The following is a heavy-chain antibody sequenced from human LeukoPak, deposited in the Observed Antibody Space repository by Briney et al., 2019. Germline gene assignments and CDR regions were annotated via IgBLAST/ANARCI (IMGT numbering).Heavy chain of an antibody. J-gene: IGHJ3*02. D-gene: IGHD3-22*01. CDR3: ARDKDYFDSGGAFDI. Sequence: PSETLSLTCTVSGGSISSYYWSWIRQPPGKGLEWIGYIYYSGSTNYNPSPKSRVTMSVDTSKNQFSLRLSSVTAADTAVYHCARDKDYFDSGGAFDIWGQGTMVTVSS. CDR2: IYYSGST. V-gene: IGHV4-59*01. CDR1: GGSISSYY.